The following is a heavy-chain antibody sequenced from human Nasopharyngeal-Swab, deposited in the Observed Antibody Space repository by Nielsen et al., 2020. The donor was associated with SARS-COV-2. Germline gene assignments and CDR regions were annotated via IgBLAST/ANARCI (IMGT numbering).Heavy chain of an antibody. J-gene: IGHJ6*02. V-gene: IGHV3-13*05. D-gene: IGHD3-10*01. CDR3: ARGSYGSGSYNYYYGKDV. Sequence: GESLKISCAASGFTFSSYGMHWVRQATGKGLEWVSAIGTAGDPYYPGSVKGRFTISRENAKKSLYLQMNSLRAGDTAVYYCARGSYGSGSYNYYYGKDVWGQGTTVTVSS. CDR2: IGTAGDP. CDR1: GFTFSSYG.